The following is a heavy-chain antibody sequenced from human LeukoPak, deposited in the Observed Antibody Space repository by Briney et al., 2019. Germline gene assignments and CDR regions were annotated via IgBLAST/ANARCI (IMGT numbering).Heavy chain of an antibody. CDR2: ISSSGSYI. Sequence: RPGGSLRLSCAASGFTFSSYSMNWVRQAPGKGLEWVSSISSSGSYIYYADSLKGRFAISRDNAKNSLYLQMNNLRAEDTAVYYCAREDASSLDYWGQGILVTVSS. D-gene: IGHD6-13*01. V-gene: IGHV3-21*06. CDR1: GFTFSSYS. J-gene: IGHJ4*02. CDR3: AREDASSLDY.